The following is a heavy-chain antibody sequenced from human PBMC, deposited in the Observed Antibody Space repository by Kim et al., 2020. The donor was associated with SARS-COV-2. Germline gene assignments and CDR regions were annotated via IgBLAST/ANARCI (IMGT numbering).Heavy chain of an antibody. Sequence: GGSLRLSCAASGFTFSSYWMSWVRQAPGKGLEWVANIKQDGSEKYYVDSLKGRFTISRDNAKNSLYLKMNSLRAEDTAVYYCARATIINYYDSSGYPNWFDPWVQKTLVTISS. CDR1: GFTFSSYW. CDR3: ARATIINYYDSSGYPNWFDP. V-gene: IGHV3-7*01. CDR2: IKQDGSEK. D-gene: IGHD3-22*01. J-gene: IGHJ5*02.